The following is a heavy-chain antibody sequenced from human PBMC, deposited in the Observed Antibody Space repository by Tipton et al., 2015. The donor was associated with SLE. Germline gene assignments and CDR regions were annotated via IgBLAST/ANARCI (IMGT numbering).Heavy chain of an antibody. J-gene: IGHJ5*02. D-gene: IGHD2-15*01. V-gene: IGHV4-34*01. CDR3: ARGPRSLGGSPRDDT. Sequence: TLSLTCAVYGGSFSGYYWSWIRQPPGKGLEWIGEVNYTGSTNYVPSLKSRVTISVDTSKNQFSLKLSSVTAADTAVYYCARGPRSLGGSPRDDTWGQGTLVTVSS. CDR1: GGSFSGYY. CDR2: VNYTGST.